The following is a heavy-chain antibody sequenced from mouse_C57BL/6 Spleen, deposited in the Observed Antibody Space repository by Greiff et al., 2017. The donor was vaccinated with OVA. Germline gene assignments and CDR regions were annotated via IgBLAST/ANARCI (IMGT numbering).Heavy chain of an antibody. CDR3: ARCPIYDGYKDLSFDY. CDR1: GYTITSYW. D-gene: IGHD2-3*01. J-gene: IGHJ2*01. CDR2: IYPGSGST. Sequence: QVQLQQPGAELVKPGASVKMSCKASGYTITSYWITWVKQRPGQGLEWIGDIYPGSGSTNYNEKFKSKATLTVDTSSSTAYMQLSSLTSEDSAVYYCARCPIYDGYKDLSFDYWGQGTTLTVSS. V-gene: IGHV1-55*01.